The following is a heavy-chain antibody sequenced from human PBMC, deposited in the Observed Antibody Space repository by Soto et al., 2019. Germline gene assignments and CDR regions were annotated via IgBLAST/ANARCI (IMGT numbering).Heavy chain of an antibody. J-gene: IGHJ4*02. CDR2: ISSSSSTI. Sequence: EVQLVESGGGLVQPGGSLRLSCAASGFTFSSYSMNWVRQAPGKGLEWVSYISSSSSTIYYADSVKGRFTISRDNAKNSRYRQMNSLRDEDTAVYYCARGLYYYDSSGYWGYWGQGTLVTVSS. CDR1: GFTFSSYS. D-gene: IGHD3-22*01. CDR3: ARGLYYYDSSGYWGY. V-gene: IGHV3-48*02.